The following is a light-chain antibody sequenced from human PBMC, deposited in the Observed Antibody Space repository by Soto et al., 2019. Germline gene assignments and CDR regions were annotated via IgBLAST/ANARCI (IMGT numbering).Light chain of an antibody. J-gene: IGKJ1*01. CDR1: QSVADSY. CDR2: AAT. Sequence: EVVLTQSPGTLSLSPGERATLSCRASQSVADSYLAWYQQKPGRAPRLLLYAATRRATGIPDRFSGSGSRTDFTLTISTLEPDDFAVYYCHHFGSSPETFGQGTKVE. V-gene: IGKV3-20*01. CDR3: HHFGSSPET.